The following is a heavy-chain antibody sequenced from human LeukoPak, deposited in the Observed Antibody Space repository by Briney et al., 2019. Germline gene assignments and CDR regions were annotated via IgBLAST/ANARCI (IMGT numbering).Heavy chain of an antibody. Sequence: GGSLRLSCAASGFTFSSYAMSWVRQDPGKGLEWVSAISGSGGSTYYADSVKGRFTISRDNSKDTLYLQMNSLRAEDTAVYYCAKVRSQWLVLPYYFDYWGQGTLVTVSS. CDR3: AKVRSQWLVLPYYFDY. CDR1: GFTFSSYA. CDR2: ISGSGGST. D-gene: IGHD6-19*01. J-gene: IGHJ4*02. V-gene: IGHV3-23*01.